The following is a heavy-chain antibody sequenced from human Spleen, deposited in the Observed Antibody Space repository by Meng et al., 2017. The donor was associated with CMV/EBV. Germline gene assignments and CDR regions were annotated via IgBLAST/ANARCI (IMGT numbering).Heavy chain of an antibody. CDR1: GFTFLDYS. CDR3: ARDVFAWAVPSTPFEF. J-gene: IGHJ4*02. D-gene: IGHD3-16*01. CDR2: ISPDGSKK. Sequence: GGSLRLSCTGSGFTFLDYSLHWVRQAPGKGLEWVALISPDGSKKYYAEFVKGRFTVSRDNSKKTLNLQMDSLRPEDTAVYYCARDVFAWAVPSTPFEFWGQGTLVTVS. V-gene: IGHV3-30*04.